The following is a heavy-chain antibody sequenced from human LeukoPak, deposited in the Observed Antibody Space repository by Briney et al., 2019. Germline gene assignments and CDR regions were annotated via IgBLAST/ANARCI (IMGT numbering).Heavy chain of an antibody. CDR1: GFTFSSFW. J-gene: IGHJ3*02. Sequence: PGGSLRLSCAASGFTFSSFWMSWVRQAPGKGLEWVANINKDGSEKRYVDSVKGRFTISRDNAKSSLYLQMDSLRAEDTAVYYCARVRYFDWLPRVPPNAFDIWGQGTMVTVSS. D-gene: IGHD3-9*01. CDR2: INKDGSEK. V-gene: IGHV3-7*04. CDR3: ARVRYFDWLPRVPPNAFDI.